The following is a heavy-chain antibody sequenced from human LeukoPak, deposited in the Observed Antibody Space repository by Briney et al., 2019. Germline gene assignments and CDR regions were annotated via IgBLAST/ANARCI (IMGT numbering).Heavy chain of an antibody. J-gene: IGHJ4*02. CDR1: GYTFTSYY. D-gene: IGHD7-27*01. Sequence: ASVKVSCKASGYTFTSYYMHWVRQAPGQGLEWMGIINPSGGRTSYAQTFQGRVTLTTHTSTSTVYMELSSPRSEHTAVYYCARDAGAGEYYFAYWGQGTLVTVSS. CDR2: INPSGGRT. V-gene: IGHV1-46*01. CDR3: ARDAGAGEYYFAY.